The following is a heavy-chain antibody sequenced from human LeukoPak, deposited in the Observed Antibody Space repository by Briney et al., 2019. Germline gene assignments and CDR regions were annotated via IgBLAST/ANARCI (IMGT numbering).Heavy chain of an antibody. J-gene: IGHJ3*02. CDR2: INTDGSST. CDR1: GFTFSSYW. D-gene: IGHD6-13*01. CDR3: AREIAAAGKGDAFDI. Sequence: PGGSLRLSCAASGFTFSSYWMHRVRQAPGKGLVWVSRINTDGSSTSYADSVKGRFTISRDNAKNTLYLQMNSLRAEDTAVYYCAREIAAAGKGDAFDIWGQGTMVTVSS. V-gene: IGHV3-74*01.